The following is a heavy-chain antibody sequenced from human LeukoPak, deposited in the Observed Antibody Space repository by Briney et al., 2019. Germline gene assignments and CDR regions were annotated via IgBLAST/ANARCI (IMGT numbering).Heavy chain of an antibody. CDR3: VRHSRVVAFDY. Sequence: SESLSLTCTVSGVSISNHYSSWIRQPPGKGLEWIGYIYYTGNTNYNPSLKSRVTISEDTSKNQVSLELSSVTAADTAVYYCVRHSRVVAFDYWGQGNLVTVSS. CDR2: IYYTGNT. CDR1: GVSISNHY. J-gene: IGHJ4*02. V-gene: IGHV4-59*08. D-gene: IGHD2-15*01.